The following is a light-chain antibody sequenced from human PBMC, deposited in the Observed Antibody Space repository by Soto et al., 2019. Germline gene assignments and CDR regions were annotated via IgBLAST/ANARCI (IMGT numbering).Light chain of an antibody. J-gene: IGLJ2*01. V-gene: IGLV2-14*01. CDR2: EVS. Sequence: QSALTQPASVSGSPGQSITISCTGTSSDVGGYNYVSWYQQHPGKAPKLMIYEVSNRPSGVSNRFSGPKSGNTASLTISGLQAEDEAYYYCSSYTSSSAVVFGGGTKVTVL. CDR3: SSYTSSSAVV. CDR1: SSDVGGYNY.